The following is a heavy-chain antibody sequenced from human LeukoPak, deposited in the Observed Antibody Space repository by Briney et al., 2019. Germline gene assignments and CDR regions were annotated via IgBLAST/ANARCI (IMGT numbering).Heavy chain of an antibody. Sequence: ASVKVSCKASGYTFTSYAMNWVRQAPGQGLEWMGRINPNSGGTNYAQKFQGRVTMTRDTSISTAYMELSRLRSDDTAVYYCAREMAGGWFDYWGQGTLVTVSS. CDR2: INPNSGGT. V-gene: IGHV1-2*06. CDR1: GYTFTSYA. D-gene: IGHD3-16*01. CDR3: AREMAGGWFDY. J-gene: IGHJ4*02.